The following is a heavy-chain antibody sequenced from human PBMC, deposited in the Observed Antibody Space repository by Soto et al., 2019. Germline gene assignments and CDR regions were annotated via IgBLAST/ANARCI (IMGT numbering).Heavy chain of an antibody. V-gene: IGHV4-34*01. Sequence: SETLSLTCAVSGESFGGYYWSWIRQPPGKGLEWIGEIDHSGSTDYNPSLKSRVTISVDTSKSQFSLKLTSVTAADTAVYYCASGDNFAHYYYGVDVWGQGTTVT. CDR2: IDHSGST. CDR1: GESFGGYY. D-gene: IGHD1-1*01. CDR3: ASGDNFAHYYYGVDV. J-gene: IGHJ6*02.